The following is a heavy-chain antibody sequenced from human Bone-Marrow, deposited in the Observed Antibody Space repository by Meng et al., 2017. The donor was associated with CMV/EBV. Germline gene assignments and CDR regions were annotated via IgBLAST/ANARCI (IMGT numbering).Heavy chain of an antibody. D-gene: IGHD3-10*01. CDR3: ARGTGLLWSTYGMDV. J-gene: IGHJ6*02. Sequence: GGSLRLSCAASGFTFSSYSMNWVRQAPGKGLEWVSYISSSSSTIYYADSVKGRFTISRDNAKNSLYLQMNSLRAEDTAVYYCARGTGLLWSTYGMDVWGQGTTVTVSS. CDR2: ISSSSSTI. CDR1: GFTFSSYS. V-gene: IGHV3-48*04.